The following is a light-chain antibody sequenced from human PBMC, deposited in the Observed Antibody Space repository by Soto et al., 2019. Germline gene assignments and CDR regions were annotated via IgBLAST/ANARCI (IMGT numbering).Light chain of an antibody. V-gene: IGLV2-14*01. Sequence: QSALTQPASVSGSPGQSITISCTGTSSDISGYNYVSWYQQHPGKAPKLMIYDVSARPSGVSNRFSGSKSGNTASLTISGLQAEDVADYYCSSCIGSSTLVVFGGGTKLTVL. CDR3: SSCIGSSTLVV. CDR1: SSDISGYNY. CDR2: DVS. J-gene: IGLJ2*01.